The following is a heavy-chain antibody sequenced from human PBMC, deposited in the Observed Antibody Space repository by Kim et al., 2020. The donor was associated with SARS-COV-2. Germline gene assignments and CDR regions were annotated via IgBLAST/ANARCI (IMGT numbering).Heavy chain of an antibody. Sequence: GGSLRLSCAASGFTFSSYSMNWVRQAPGKGLEWVSSISSSSSYIYYADSVKGRFTISRDNAKNSLYLQMNSLRAEDTAVYYCARDPLRYPHRGNWFDPWGQGTLVTVSS. CDR2: ISSSSSYI. CDR1: GFTFSSYS. V-gene: IGHV3-21*04. J-gene: IGHJ5*02. CDR3: ARDPLRYPHRGNWFDP. D-gene: IGHD3-9*01.